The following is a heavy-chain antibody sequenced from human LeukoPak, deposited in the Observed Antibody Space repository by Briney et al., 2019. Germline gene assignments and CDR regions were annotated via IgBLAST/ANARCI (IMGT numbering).Heavy chain of an antibody. CDR1: GFTFSTYG. J-gene: IGHJ4*02. V-gene: IGHV3-23*01. CDR2: ISAGGGNT. D-gene: IGHD6-19*01. CDR3: ARGSGWYSDY. Sequence: PGGSLRLSCAASGFTFSTYGMNWVRQAPGKGLEWVSAISAGGGNTYYADSVKGRFTISRDNSKNTLYLQMDSLRAQDTAVYYCARGSGWYSDYWGQGTLVTVSS.